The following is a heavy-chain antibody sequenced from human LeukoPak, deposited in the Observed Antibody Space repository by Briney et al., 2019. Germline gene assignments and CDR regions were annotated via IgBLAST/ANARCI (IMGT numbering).Heavy chain of an antibody. CDR2: IYTSGST. J-gene: IGHJ4*02. D-gene: IGHD6-19*01. CDR3: ARGSGWYDPFDY. V-gene: IGHV4-59*10. CDR1: GGSFSGYY. Sequence: SETLSLTCAVYGGSFSGYYWTWIRQPPGKGLEWIGRIYTSGSTNYNPSLKSRVTMSVDTSKNQFSLKLSSVTAADTAVYYCARGSGWYDPFDYWGQGTLVIVSS.